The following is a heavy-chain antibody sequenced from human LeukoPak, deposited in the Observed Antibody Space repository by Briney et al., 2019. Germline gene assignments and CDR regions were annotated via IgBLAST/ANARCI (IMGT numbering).Heavy chain of an antibody. J-gene: IGHJ4*02. Sequence: SETLSLTCAVYGASFSAYYWSWIRQPPGKVMEWIGEINHSGSTNYNASPKSRVTISVDTSKSQFSLKVNSVTAADTAVYYCARLRMVRGVIIPFDSWGQGTLVTVSS. CDR3: ARLRMVRGVIIPFDS. CDR1: GASFSAYY. CDR2: INHSGST. D-gene: IGHD3-10*01. V-gene: IGHV4-34*01.